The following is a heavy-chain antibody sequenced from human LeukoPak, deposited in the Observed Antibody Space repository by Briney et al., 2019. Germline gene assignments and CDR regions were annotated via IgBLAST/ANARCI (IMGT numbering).Heavy chain of an antibody. Sequence: SVKVSCKASGGTFSSYAISWVRQAPGQGLEWMGRIIPILGIANYAQKFQGRVTITAVKSTSTAYMELSTLRSEDTAVYYCARASRAGYCSSTSCHDYWGQGTLVTVSS. J-gene: IGHJ4*02. CDR1: GGTFSSYA. D-gene: IGHD2-2*01. CDR3: ARASRAGYCSSTSCHDY. V-gene: IGHV1-69*04. CDR2: IIPILGIA.